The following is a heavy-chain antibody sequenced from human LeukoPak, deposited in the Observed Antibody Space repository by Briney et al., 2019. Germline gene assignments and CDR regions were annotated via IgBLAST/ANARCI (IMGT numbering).Heavy chain of an antibody. CDR1: GFTFSSYG. J-gene: IGHJ4*02. Sequence: GGSLRLSCAASGFTFSSYGMHWVRQAPGKGLEWVAVISYDGSNKYYADSVKGRFTISRDNSKNTLYLQMNSLRAEDTAVYYCAKDKSGGYSYGGFDYWGQGTLVTVS. V-gene: IGHV3-30*18. CDR3: AKDKSGGYSYGGFDY. D-gene: IGHD5-18*01. CDR2: ISYDGSNK.